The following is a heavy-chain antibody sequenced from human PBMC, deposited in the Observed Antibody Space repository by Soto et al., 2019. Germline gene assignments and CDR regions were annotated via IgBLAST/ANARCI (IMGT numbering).Heavy chain of an antibody. CDR2: ISSSSSYI. Sequence: EVQLVESGGGLVKPGGSLRRSCAASGFTFSSYSMNWVRQAPGKGLEWVSSISSSSSYIYYADSVKGRFTISRDNAKNSLYLQMNSLRAEDTAVYYCARGTMVRGVNWGQGTLVTVSS. V-gene: IGHV3-21*01. D-gene: IGHD3-10*01. CDR1: GFTFSSYS. CDR3: ARGTMVRGVN. J-gene: IGHJ4*02.